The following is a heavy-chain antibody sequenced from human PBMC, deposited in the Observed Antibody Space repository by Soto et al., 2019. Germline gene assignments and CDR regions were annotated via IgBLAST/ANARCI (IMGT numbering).Heavy chain of an antibody. CDR2: ISGSGGST. V-gene: IGHV3-23*01. Sequence: GGSLRLSCAASGFTFSSYAMSWVRQAPGKGLEWVSAISGSGGSTYYADSVKGRFTISRVNSKNTLYLQMNSLRAEDTAVYYCAKDSYSGSYFNYFDYWGQGTLVTVSS. CDR1: GFTFSSYA. J-gene: IGHJ4*02. D-gene: IGHD1-26*01. CDR3: AKDSYSGSYFNYFDY.